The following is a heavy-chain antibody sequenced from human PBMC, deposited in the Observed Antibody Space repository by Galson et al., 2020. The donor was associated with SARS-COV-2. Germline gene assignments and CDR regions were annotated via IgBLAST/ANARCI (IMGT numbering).Heavy chain of an antibody. CDR3: ARQSYSTSGTDY. Sequence: GESLKISCQGSGYSFTNYWIAWVRQMPGKGLEWMGIIYPGDSDTRYSPSFQGQVTISADKSITTAYLQWSSLKASDTAMYYCARQSYSTSGTDYWGQGTLVTVSS. V-gene: IGHV5-51*01. D-gene: IGHD6-6*01. J-gene: IGHJ4*02. CDR1: GYSFTNYW. CDR2: IYPGDSDT.